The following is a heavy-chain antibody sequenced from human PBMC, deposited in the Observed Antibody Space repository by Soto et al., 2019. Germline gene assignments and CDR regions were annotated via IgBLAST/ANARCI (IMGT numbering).Heavy chain of an antibody. D-gene: IGHD1-26*01. CDR3: ARVVGATQMDFDY. Sequence: PGGSLRLSCAASGFTFSSYWMTWVRQAPGKGLEWVANIKQDGSEKYYVDSVRGRFTMSRDNAKNSLYLQMNSLRAEDTAVYYCARVVGATQMDFDYWGQGTLVTSPQ. CDR2: IKQDGSEK. CDR1: GFTFSSYW. J-gene: IGHJ4*02. V-gene: IGHV3-7*01.